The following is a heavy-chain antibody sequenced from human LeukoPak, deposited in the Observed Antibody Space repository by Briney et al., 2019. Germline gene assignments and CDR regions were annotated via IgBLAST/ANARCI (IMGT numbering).Heavy chain of an antibody. CDR1: GFTFSSYA. D-gene: IGHD3-22*01. V-gene: IGHV3-30*04. CDR3: ARTYDSSGYGDY. CDR2: ISYDGSNK. Sequence: PGGSLRLSCAASGFTFSSYAMHWVRQAPGKGLEWVAVISYDGSNKYYADSVKGRFTISRDNFKNTLYLQMNSLRAEDTAVYYCARTYDSSGYGDYWGQGTLVTVSS. J-gene: IGHJ4*02.